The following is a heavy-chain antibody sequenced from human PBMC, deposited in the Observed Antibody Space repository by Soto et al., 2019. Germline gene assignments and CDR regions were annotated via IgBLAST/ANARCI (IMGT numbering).Heavy chain of an antibody. CDR3: ARDGVSGSYEDAFDI. J-gene: IGHJ3*02. V-gene: IGHV3-48*03. CDR1: GFTFSSYE. CDR2: ISSSGSTI. D-gene: IGHD1-26*01. Sequence: LRLSCVASGFTFSSYEMNWVRQAPGKGLEWVSYISSSGSTIYYADSVKGRFTISRDNAKNSLYLQMNSLRAEDTAVYYCARDGVSGSYEDAFDIWGQGTMVTVSS.